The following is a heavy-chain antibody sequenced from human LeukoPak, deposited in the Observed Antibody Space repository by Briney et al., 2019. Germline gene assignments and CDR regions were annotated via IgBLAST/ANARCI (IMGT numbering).Heavy chain of an antibody. CDR1: GGTFSSYA. V-gene: IGHV1-69*04. Sequence: GASVKVSCKASGGTFSSYAISWVRQAPGQGLEWMGRIIPILGIANYAQKFQGRVTITADKFTSTAYMELSSLRSEDTAVYYCARDLNNEYGMDVWGQGTTVTVSS. CDR2: IIPILGIA. CDR3: ARDLNNEYGMDV. D-gene: IGHD2-8*01. J-gene: IGHJ6*02.